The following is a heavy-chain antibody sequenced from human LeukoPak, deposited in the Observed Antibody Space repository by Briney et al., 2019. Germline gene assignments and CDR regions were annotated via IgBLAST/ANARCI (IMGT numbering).Heavy chain of an antibody. CDR1: GGTFSSYA. Sequence: GASVKVSCKASGGTFSSYAISWVRQAPGQGLEWMGGIIPIFGTANYAQKFQGRVTITADESTSTAYMELSSLRSEDTAVYYCAREGHDSSGYYLPLYYFDYWGQGTLVTVSS. CDR3: AREGHDSSGYYLPLYYFDY. CDR2: IIPIFGTA. J-gene: IGHJ4*02. V-gene: IGHV1-69*13. D-gene: IGHD3-22*01.